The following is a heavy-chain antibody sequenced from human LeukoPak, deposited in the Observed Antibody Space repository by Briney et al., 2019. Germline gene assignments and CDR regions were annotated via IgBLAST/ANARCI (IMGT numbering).Heavy chain of an antibody. CDR2: INHSGTT. Sequence: KASETLSPTCAVYGGSFSDYYWSWIRQPPGKGLEWIGEINHSGTTSYSPSLKSRVSISVDTSKNQFSLKLNSVTAADAAMYSSGSYRYTGSFDSWGQGMLVNVSS. J-gene: IGHJ4*02. V-gene: IGHV4-34*01. D-gene: IGHD3-16*02. CDR1: GGSFSDYY. CDR3: GSYRYTGSFDS.